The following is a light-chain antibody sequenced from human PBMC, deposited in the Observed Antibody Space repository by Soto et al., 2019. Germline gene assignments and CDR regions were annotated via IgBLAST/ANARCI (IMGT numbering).Light chain of an antibody. CDR3: QQYNNWPRT. Sequence: EIGMTQSPSTLSVSPGERATLSCRASQSFSSNLAWYQQKPGQAPRLLIYGASTRATGVPARFSGSGSGTEFTLTIGSLQSEDFAVYYCQQYNNWPRTFGQGTRLEI. J-gene: IGKJ5*01. CDR1: QSFSSN. V-gene: IGKV3-15*01. CDR2: GAS.